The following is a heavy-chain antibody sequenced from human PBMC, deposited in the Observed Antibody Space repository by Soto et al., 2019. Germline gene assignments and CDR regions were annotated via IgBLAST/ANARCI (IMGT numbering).Heavy chain of an antibody. J-gene: IGHJ6*02. Sequence: SETLSLTCTVSGDSITSAGYHWSWIRQHPGKGLEWIGYIFHSGRTYYNPSLRSRLSITEDTSKNQFFLELSSVTAADTAVYYCARGLITIFGIVPLPPTSDGLDVWGQGNTVTVSS. D-gene: IGHD3-3*01. CDR1: GDSITSAGYH. V-gene: IGHV4-31*03. CDR3: ARGLITIFGIVPLPPTSDGLDV. CDR2: IFHSGRT.